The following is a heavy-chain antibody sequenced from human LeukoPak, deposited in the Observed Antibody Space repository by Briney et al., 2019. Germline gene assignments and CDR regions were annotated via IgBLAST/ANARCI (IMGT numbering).Heavy chain of an antibody. CDR1: GGSISSYY. Sequence: SETLSLTCTVSGGSISSYYWSWIRQPPGKGLEWIGYIYYSGSTNYNPSLKSRVTISVDTSKNQFSLKLSSVTAADTAVYYCARHEIEVGASLDYWGQGTLVTVSS. CDR3: ARHEIEVGASLDY. J-gene: IGHJ4*02. D-gene: IGHD1-26*01. CDR2: IYYSGST. V-gene: IGHV4-59*08.